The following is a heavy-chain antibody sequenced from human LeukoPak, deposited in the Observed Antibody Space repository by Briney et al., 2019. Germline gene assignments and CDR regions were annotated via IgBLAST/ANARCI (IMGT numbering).Heavy chain of an antibody. CDR2: ISGSGGST. CDR1: GFTFSSYA. J-gene: IGHJ4*02. Sequence: GGSLRLSCAASGFTFSSYAMSWVRQAPGKGLEWVSAISGSGGSTYYADSVKGRFTISRDNSKNSLYLQMNSLRAEDTAVYYCAKDSYYDSSGLSDYWGQGTLVTVSS. V-gene: IGHV3-23*01. D-gene: IGHD3-22*01. CDR3: AKDSYYDSSGLSDY.